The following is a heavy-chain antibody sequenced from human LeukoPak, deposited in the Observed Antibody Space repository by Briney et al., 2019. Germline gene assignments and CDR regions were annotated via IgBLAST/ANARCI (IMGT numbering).Heavy chain of an antibody. CDR1: GFTFSSYW. V-gene: IGHV3-7*01. CDR2: IKQDGSEE. CDR3: ARDRKLPYYYYYYMDV. D-gene: IGHD1-26*01. J-gene: IGHJ6*03. Sequence: GGSLRLSCAASGFTFSSYWMSWVRQAPGKGLEWVANIKQDGSEEYYVDSVKGRFTISRDNAKNSLYLQMNSLRAEDTAVYYCARDRKLPYYYYYYMDVWGKGTTVTVSS.